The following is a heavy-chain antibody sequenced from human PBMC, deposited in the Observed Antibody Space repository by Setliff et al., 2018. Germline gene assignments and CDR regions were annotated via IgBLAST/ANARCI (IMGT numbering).Heavy chain of an antibody. V-gene: IGHV4-34*12. CDR2: IIHSGSN. CDR1: GGSFSGYY. CDR3: ARSFSRREKFLLDY. Sequence: PSETLSLTCAVYGGSFSGYYWSWIRQPPGKRLEWIGEIIHSGSNNYNPSLKSRVTISMDTSKNQFSLKVSSVTAADTAVYDCARSFSRREKFLLDYWGQGALVTVSS. J-gene: IGHJ4*02.